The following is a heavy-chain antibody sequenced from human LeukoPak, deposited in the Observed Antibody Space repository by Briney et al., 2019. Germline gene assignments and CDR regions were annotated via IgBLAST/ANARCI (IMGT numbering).Heavy chain of an antibody. CDR3: ARVGWENWYYFDY. D-gene: IGHD1-1*01. CDR1: GFTFSSYA. CDR2: ISYDGSNR. J-gene: IGHJ4*02. Sequence: PGRPLRLSCAASGFTFSSYAMHWVRQAPGKGLEWVAVISYDGSNRYYADSVKGRFTISRDNSKNTLYLQMNSLRAEDTAVYYCARVGWENWYYFDYWGQGTLVTVSS. V-gene: IGHV3-30-3*01.